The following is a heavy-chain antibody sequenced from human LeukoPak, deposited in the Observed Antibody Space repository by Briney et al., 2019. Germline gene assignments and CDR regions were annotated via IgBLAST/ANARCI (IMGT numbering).Heavy chain of an antibody. CDR2: ISSSGSSV. Sequence: GSLRLSCAASGFTFTNYEMNWVRQAPGKGLEWVSYISSSGSSVYYADSVKGRFTISRDNAKNSVYLQMNSLRAEDTAVYYCASQWFGDFYFDYWGQGTLVTASS. CDR3: ASQWFGDFYFDY. D-gene: IGHD3-10*01. V-gene: IGHV3-48*03. CDR1: GFTFTNYE. J-gene: IGHJ4*02.